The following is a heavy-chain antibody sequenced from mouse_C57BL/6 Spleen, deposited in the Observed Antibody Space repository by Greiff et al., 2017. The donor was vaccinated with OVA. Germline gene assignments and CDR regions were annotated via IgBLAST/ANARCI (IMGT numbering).Heavy chain of an antibody. CDR2: ISSGSSTI. CDR3: ARDYGGYYYAMDY. V-gene: IGHV5-17*01. D-gene: IGHD1-1*01. CDR1: GFTFSDYG. Sequence: EVQLVESGVGLVKPGGSLKLSCAASGFTFSDYGMHWVRQAPEKGLEWVAYISSGSSTIYYADTVKGRFTISRDNAKNTLFLQMTSLRSEDTAMYYCARDYGGYYYAMDYWGQGTSVTVSS. J-gene: IGHJ4*01.